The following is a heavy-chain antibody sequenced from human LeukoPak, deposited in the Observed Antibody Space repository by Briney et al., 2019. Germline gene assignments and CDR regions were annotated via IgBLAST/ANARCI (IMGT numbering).Heavy chain of an antibody. D-gene: IGHD3-22*01. Sequence: GGSLKLSCAASGFTFSSYSMNWVRQAPGKGLEWVSSISSSSSYIYYADSVKGRFTISRDNAKNSLYLQMNSLRAEDTAVYYCARDGDYYDSRGDAFDIWGQGAMVTVAS. CDR1: GFTFSSYS. CDR3: ARDGDYYDSRGDAFDI. CDR2: ISSSSSYI. J-gene: IGHJ3*02. V-gene: IGHV3-21*01.